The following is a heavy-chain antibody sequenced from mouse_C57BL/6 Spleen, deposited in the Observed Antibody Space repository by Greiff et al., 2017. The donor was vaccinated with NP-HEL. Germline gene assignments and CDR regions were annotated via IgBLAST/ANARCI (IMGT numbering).Heavy chain of an antibody. CDR3: ARETYYYGSDWYFDV. J-gene: IGHJ1*03. V-gene: IGHV3-6*01. CDR1: GYSITSGYY. Sequence: EVQRVESGPGLVKPSQSLSLTCSVTGYSITSGYYWNWIRQFPGNKLEWMGYISYDGSNNYNPSLKNRISITRDTSKNQFFLKLNSVTTEDTATYYCARETYYYGSDWYFDVWGTGTTVTVSS. D-gene: IGHD1-1*01. CDR2: ISYDGSN.